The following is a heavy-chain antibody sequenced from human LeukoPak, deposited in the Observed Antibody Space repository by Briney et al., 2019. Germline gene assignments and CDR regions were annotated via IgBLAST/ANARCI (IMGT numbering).Heavy chain of an antibody. CDR1: GYTFTSYD. CDR2: MNPNRGNT. J-gene: IGHJ3*02. Sequence: ASVKVSCKASGYTFTSYDINWVRQATGQGLEWMGWMNPNRGNTGYAQKFQGRVTTTRNTPISTAYMELSSLRSEDTAVYYCARFGAVVGTYYYDSSGYWGHAFDIWGQGTMVTVSS. D-gene: IGHD3-22*01. CDR3: ARFGAVVGTYYYDSSGYWGHAFDI. V-gene: IGHV1-8*01.